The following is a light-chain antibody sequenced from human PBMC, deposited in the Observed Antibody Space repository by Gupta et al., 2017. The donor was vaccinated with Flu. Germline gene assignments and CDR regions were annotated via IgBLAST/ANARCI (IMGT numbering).Light chain of an antibody. Sequence: SYALPQPPSVSVSPGQTARIPCSGDGLGEKYRCWYQQKPGHYLLLVMYKDSKRAAGSPERCSGSNSGNTATLTIRGTEARGEDDYDCQAWDSSNGVFGTGTKVTVL. CDR3: QAWDSSNGV. CDR1: GLGEKY. V-gene: IGLV3-1*01. J-gene: IGLJ1*01. CDR2: KDS.